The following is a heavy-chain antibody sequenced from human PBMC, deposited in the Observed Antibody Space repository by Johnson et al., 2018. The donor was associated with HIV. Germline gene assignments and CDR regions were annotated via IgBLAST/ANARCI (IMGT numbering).Heavy chain of an antibody. CDR2: IWYDGSNK. D-gene: IGHD2/OR15-2a*01. CDR1: GFTFSSYG. J-gene: IGHJ3*02. CDR3: ARENVLFNAFDI. Sequence: QVQLVESGGGLVKPGRSLRLSCAASGFTFSSYGMHWVRQAPGKGLEWVAVIWYDGSNKYYADSVKGRFTISRDNSKNTLYLQMNSLRTEDTAVYYCARENVLFNAFDIWGQGTMVTVSS. V-gene: IGHV3-33*01.